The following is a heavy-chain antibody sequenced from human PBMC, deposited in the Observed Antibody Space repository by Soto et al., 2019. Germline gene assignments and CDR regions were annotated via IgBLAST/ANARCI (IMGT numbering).Heavy chain of an antibody. Sequence: ESLRISCNVSVYSFTIYKIGWVRQMPVKGLEWMGIIYPGDSDTRYSPSFQGHVTISADKSTSTAYLQWSSLKASDTAMYYCARHATYYDILSGYYFDYWGQGTLVTVSS. CDR2: IYPGDSDT. D-gene: IGHD3-9*01. J-gene: IGHJ4*02. V-gene: IGHV5-51*01. CDR3: ARHATYYDILSGYYFDY. CDR1: VYSFTIYK.